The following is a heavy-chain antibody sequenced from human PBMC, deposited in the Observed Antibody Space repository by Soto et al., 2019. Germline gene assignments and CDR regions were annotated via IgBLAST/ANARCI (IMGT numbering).Heavy chain of an antibody. Sequence: EGSLRLSCSASGFTFSSYAMHWVRQAPGKGLEYVSAISSNGGSTYYADSVKGRFTISRDNSKNTLYLQMSSLRAEDTAVYYCVTSKGLYCSSTSCYTVPYYYYGMDVWGQGTTVTVSS. CDR1: GFTFSSYA. CDR2: ISSNGGST. J-gene: IGHJ6*02. D-gene: IGHD2-2*02. CDR3: VTSKGLYCSSTSCYTVPYYYYGMDV. V-gene: IGHV3-64D*06.